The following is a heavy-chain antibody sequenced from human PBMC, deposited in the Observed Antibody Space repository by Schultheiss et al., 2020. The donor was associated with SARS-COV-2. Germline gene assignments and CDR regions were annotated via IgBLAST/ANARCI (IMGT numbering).Heavy chain of an antibody. J-gene: IGHJ5*02. CDR2: IYYSGGT. Sequence: SETLSLTCTVSGGSTSSSSYYWGWIRQPPGKGLEWIGMIYYSGGTYYNPSLKSRVTISVDTSKNQFSLKLSSVTAADTAVYYCARDDYSHWFDPWGQGTLVTVSS. V-gene: IGHV4-39*07. CDR1: GGSTSSSSYY. D-gene: IGHD4-11*01. CDR3: ARDDYSHWFDP.